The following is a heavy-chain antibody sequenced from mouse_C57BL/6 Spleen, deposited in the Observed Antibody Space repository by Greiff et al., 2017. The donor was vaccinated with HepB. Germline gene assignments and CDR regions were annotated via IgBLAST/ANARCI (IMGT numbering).Heavy chain of an antibody. D-gene: IGHD1-1*01. CDR2: ISSGRSTI. Sequence: EVMLVESGGGLVKPGGSLKLSCAASGFTFSDYGMHWVRQAPEKGLEWVAYISSGRSTIYYADTVKGRFTISRDNAKNTLFLQMTRLRSEDTAMYYCAKGPNYYGSSSFDYWGQGTTLTVSS. CDR1: GFTFSDYG. J-gene: IGHJ2*01. V-gene: IGHV5-17*01. CDR3: AKGPNYYGSSSFDY.